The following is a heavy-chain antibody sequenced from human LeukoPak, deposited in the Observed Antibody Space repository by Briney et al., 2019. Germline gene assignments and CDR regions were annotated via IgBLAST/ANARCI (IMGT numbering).Heavy chain of an antibody. Sequence: PPGGSLRLSCAASGFTFSSYGMHWVRQAPGKGLEWVAVISYDGSNKYYADSVKGRFTISRDNSKNTLYLQMNSLRAEDTAVYYCGAPMRVVIRWPFDYWGQGTLVTVSS. CDR2: ISYDGSNK. CDR1: GFTFSSYG. CDR3: GAPMRVVIRWPFDY. J-gene: IGHJ4*02. V-gene: IGHV3-30*03. D-gene: IGHD3-3*01.